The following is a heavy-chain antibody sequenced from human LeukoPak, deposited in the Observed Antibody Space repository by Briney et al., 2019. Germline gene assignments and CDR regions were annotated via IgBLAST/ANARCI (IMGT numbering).Heavy chain of an antibody. V-gene: IGHV4-59*10. J-gene: IGHJ3*02. CDR3: ARARRADYSGSGSYGPFDI. Sequence: SETLSLTCAVYGGSFSDYYWSWIRQPAGKGLECLGRIYPSGSTNYNPSLKSRVTISMSKSKNHFSLKLTSLTAADTAVYYCARARRADYSGSGSYGPFDIWGQGTMVSASS. CDR2: IYPSGST. D-gene: IGHD3-10*01. CDR1: GGSFSDYY.